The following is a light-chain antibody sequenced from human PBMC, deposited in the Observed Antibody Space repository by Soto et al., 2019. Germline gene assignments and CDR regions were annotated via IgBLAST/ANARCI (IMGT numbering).Light chain of an antibody. V-gene: IGLV2-23*01. Sequence: QSALTQPASVSGSPGQSITISCTGTSSDVGSYNLVSWYQLHPGKAPKLIIYEDSRRPSGVSNRFSGSKSGNTASLTISGLQAEDAADYYCCSYAGSRTLVFGGGTKLTVL. J-gene: IGLJ2*01. CDR3: CSYAGSRTLV. CDR2: EDS. CDR1: SSDVGSYNL.